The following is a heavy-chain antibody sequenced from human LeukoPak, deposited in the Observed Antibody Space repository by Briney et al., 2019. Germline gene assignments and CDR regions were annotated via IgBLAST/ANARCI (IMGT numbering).Heavy chain of an antibody. CDR3: AREYSSGWYGSVGPFDP. CDR1: GGSISSYY. D-gene: IGHD6-19*01. CDR2: IYTSGST. J-gene: IGHJ5*02. Sequence: SETLSLTCTVSGGSISSYYWSWIRQPAGKGLEWIGRIYTSGSTNYNPSLKSRVTTSVDTSKNQFSLKLSSVTAADTAVYYCAREYSSGWYGSVGPFDPWGQGTLVTVSS. V-gene: IGHV4-4*07.